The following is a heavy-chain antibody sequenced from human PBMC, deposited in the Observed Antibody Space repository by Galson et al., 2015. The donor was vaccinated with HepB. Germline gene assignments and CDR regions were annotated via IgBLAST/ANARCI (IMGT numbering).Heavy chain of an antibody. D-gene: IGHD1-26*01. J-gene: IGHJ6*02. CDR2: IIPIFGIA. Sequence: SVKVSCKASGGTFSSYAISWVRQAPGQGLEWMGGIIPIFGIANYAQKFQGRVTITADKSTSTAYMELSSLRSEDTAVYYCARLRELLPVNSGMDVWGQGTTVTVSS. V-gene: IGHV1-69*10. CDR1: GGTFSSYA. CDR3: ARLRELLPVNSGMDV.